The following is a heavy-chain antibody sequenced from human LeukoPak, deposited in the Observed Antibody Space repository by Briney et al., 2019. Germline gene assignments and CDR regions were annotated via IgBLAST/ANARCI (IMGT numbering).Heavy chain of an antibody. V-gene: IGHV4-4*07. Sequence: PSETLSLTCAVYGGSFSGYYWSWIRQPPGQGLGWIGRISTNGVTNYNPSLKSRVTMSLDTSKNQFSLKPTSATSADPAVYYCAREQSAKVGSMFHWGQGNLVTVSS. CDR2: ISTNGVT. D-gene: IGHD3-10*02. CDR3: AREQSAKVGSMFH. J-gene: IGHJ4*02. CDR1: GGSFSGYY.